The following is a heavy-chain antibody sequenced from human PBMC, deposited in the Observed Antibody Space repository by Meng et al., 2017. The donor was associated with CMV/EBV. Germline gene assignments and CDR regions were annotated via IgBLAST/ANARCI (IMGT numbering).Heavy chain of an antibody. V-gene: IGHV1-69*05. J-gene: IGHJ4*02. CDR1: GYTFSNYG. D-gene: IGHD3-3*01. CDR3: ASNYDFWSGLDY. Sequence: SVKVSCKASGYTFSNYGIAWVRQAPGQGLEWMGGIIPIFGTANYAQKFQGRVTITTDESTSTAYMELSSLRSEDTAVYYCASNYDFWSGLDYWGQGTLVTVSS. CDR2: IIPIFGTA.